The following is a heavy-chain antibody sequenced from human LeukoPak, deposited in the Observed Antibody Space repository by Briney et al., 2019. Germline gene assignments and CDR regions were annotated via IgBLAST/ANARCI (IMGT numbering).Heavy chain of an antibody. CDR2: ISSSSSYI. CDR3: ARDQRRYDFWSGYYSNWFDP. CDR1: GFTYSSYS. Sequence: GGSLRLSCAASGFTYSSYSMNWVRQAPGKGLEWVSSISSSSSYIYYADSVKGRFTISRDNAKNSLYLQMNSLRAEDTAVYYCARDQRRYDFWSGYYSNWFDPWGQGTLVTVSS. D-gene: IGHD3-3*01. J-gene: IGHJ5*02. V-gene: IGHV3-21*01.